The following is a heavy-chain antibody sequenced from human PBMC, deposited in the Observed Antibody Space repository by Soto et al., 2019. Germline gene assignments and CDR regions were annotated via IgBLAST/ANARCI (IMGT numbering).Heavy chain of an antibody. Sequence: TVSGGSISRGGYYWSWIRQHPGKGLEWIGYIYYSGSTYYNPSLKSRVTISVDTSKNQFSLKLSSVTAADTAVYYCAREIYCTNGVCPNWFDPWGQGTLVTVSS. CDR1: GGSISRGGYY. CDR3: AREIYCTNGVCPNWFDP. J-gene: IGHJ5*02. V-gene: IGHV4-31*03. D-gene: IGHD2-8*01. CDR2: IYYSGST.